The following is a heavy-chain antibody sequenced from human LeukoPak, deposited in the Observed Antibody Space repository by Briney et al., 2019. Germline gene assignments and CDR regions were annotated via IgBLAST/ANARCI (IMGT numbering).Heavy chain of an antibody. J-gene: IGHJ4*02. V-gene: IGHV3-7*01. Sequence: GGSLRLSCAASGFTVSSNYMSWVRQTPGKGLEWVASIKQDGSEKYFVDSVRGRFTISRDNPKNSLFLQMNSLRAEDTAVYYCARKGFFDNWGQGTLVTVSS. CDR3: ARKGFFDN. CDR1: GFTVSSNY. CDR2: IKQDGSEK.